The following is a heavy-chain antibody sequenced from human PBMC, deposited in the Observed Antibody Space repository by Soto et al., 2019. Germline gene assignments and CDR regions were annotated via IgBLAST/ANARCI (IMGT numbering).Heavy chain of an antibody. V-gene: IGHV1-3*05. CDR1: GYTFTSYA. D-gene: IGHD4-4*01. J-gene: IGHJ6*02. CDR2: INAGNGNT. CDR3: AGGPPTTVTTYYYYYGMDV. Sequence: QVQLVQSGAEEKKPGASVKVSCKASGYTFTSYAMHWVRQAPGQRLEWMGWINAGNGNTKYSQKFQGRVTITRDTSARTAYMELSSLRSEDTAVYYCAGGPPTTVTTYYYYYGMDVWGQGTTVTVSS.